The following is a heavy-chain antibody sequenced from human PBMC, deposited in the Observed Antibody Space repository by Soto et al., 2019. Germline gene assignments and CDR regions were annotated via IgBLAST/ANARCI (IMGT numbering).Heavy chain of an antibody. Sequence: QVQLQESGPGLVKPSQTLSLTCTVSGGSISSGGYYLSWIRQHPGKGLEWIGYIYYIGSTYYNPSLKSRVIISVDTSKDQLSLKLSSVTAVETAVYYCARDLQFRGFYGMDDWGQSTTVTVS. CDR1: GGSISSGGYY. CDR3: ARDLQFRGFYGMDD. J-gene: IGHJ6*02. V-gene: IGHV4-31*03. CDR2: IYYIGST. D-gene: IGHD3-10*01.